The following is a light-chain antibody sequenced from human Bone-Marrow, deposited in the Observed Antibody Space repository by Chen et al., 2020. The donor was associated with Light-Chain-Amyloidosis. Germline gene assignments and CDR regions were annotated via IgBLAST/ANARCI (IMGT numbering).Light chain of an antibody. V-gene: IGLV3-21*02. CDR1: NIGSTS. J-gene: IGLJ3*02. CDR2: DDG. CDR3: QVWDRSSDRPV. Sequence: SYVLTQPSSVSVAPGQTATIACGGNNIGSTSVHWYQRTPGQAPLLVVYDDGDRPSGIPERLSGSNSGNTATLTISRVEAGDEADYYCQVWDRSSDRPVFGGGTKLTVL.